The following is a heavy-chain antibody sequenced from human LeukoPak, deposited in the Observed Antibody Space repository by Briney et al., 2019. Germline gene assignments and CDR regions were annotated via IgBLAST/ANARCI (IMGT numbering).Heavy chain of an antibody. D-gene: IGHD3-16*02. CDR2: INPNSGGT. CDR1: GYAFTGYY. J-gene: IGHJ4*02. Sequence: ASVKVSCKASGYAFTGYYMHWVRQAPGQGLEWMGWINPNSGGTNYAQKFKGWVTLTRDTSVNTTYMELSRLTSDVTAVYFCARGTPGSYLGYWGQGTLVTVSP. V-gene: IGHV1-2*04. CDR3: ARGTPGSYLGY.